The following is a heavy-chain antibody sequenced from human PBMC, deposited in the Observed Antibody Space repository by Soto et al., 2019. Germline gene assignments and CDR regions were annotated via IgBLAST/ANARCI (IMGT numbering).Heavy chain of an antibody. Sequence: PSETLSLTCTVSGGPISSSSYYWGWIRQPPGKGLEWIGSIYYSGSTYYNPSLKSRVTISVDTSKNQFSLKLSSVTAADTAVYYCARLATMVRVSPQFDYWGQGTLVTVSS. J-gene: IGHJ4*02. CDR3: ARLATMVRVSPQFDY. CDR1: GGPISSSSYY. D-gene: IGHD3-10*01. CDR2: IYYSGST. V-gene: IGHV4-39*01.